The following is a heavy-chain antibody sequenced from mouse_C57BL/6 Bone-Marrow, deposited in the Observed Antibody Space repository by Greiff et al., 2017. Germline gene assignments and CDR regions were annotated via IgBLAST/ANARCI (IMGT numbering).Heavy chain of an antibody. CDR1: GYTFTEYT. CDR3: ARHEDRYSSGWRFAY. Sequence: QVQLQQSGAELVKPGASVKLSCKASGYTFTEYTIHWVKQRSGQGLEWIGWFYPGSGSIKYNEKFKDKATLTADKSSSTAYMELSRLKSEDSAVYFGARHEDRYSSGWRFAYWGQGTLVTVSA. D-gene: IGHD3-2*02. CDR2: FYPGSGSI. V-gene: IGHV1-62-2*01. J-gene: IGHJ3*01.